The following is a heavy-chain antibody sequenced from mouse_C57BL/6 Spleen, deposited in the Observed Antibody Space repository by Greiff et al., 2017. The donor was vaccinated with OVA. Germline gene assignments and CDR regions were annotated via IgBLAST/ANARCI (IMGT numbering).Heavy chain of an antibody. J-gene: IGHJ1*03. V-gene: IGHV1-81*01. CDR1: GYTFTSYG. D-gene: IGHD2-4*01. CDR3: ARDYDYGWYFDV. CDR2: IYPRSGNT. Sequence: QVQLQQSGAELARPGASVKLSCKASGYTFTSYGISWVKQRTGQGLEWIGEIYPRSGNTYYNEKFKGKATLTADKSSSTAYMELRSLTSEDSAVYFCARDYDYGWYFDVWGTGTTVTVSS.